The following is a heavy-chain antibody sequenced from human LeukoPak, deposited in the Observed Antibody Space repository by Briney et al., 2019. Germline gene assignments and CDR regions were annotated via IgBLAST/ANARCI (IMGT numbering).Heavy chain of an antibody. V-gene: IGHV1-69*13. D-gene: IGHD2-21*02. J-gene: IGHJ3*02. CDR1: GCTFSSYT. Sequence: GASVKVSCKASGCTFSSYTITWVRQAPGQGLEWMGWIIPIFGTANYAQKFQGRVTITADESTSTAYMELSSLRSEDTGVYYCARVNCGGDCYSDRGAFDIWGQGTMVTVSS. CDR3: ARVNCGGDCYSDRGAFDI. CDR2: IIPIFGTA.